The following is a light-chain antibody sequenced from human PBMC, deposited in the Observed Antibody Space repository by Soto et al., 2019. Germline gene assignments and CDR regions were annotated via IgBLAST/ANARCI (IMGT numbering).Light chain of an antibody. Sequence: EIVLTQSPGTLSLSPGERATLSCRSSQSVNSNYLAWYQQKPGQAPRLLIYAASSRAAGFPDRFSGSGSETDFTLTISRLEPEDFAVYYCQQYGSSPLTFGQGTKVDNK. CDR3: QQYGSSPLT. CDR1: QSVNSNY. V-gene: IGKV3-20*01. CDR2: AAS. J-gene: IGKJ1*01.